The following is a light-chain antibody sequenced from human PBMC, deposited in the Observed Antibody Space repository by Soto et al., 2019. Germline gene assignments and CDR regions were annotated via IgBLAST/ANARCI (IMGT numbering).Light chain of an antibody. CDR1: QSISSW. Sequence: DIQRTQSPSTLSASVGDRVTITCRASQSISSWLAWYQQKPGKAPKLLIYKASSLESGVPSRFSGSGSGTDFTLTISSLQPDDFATYYCQQYNSYSRTFGQGTKVEIK. CDR2: KAS. J-gene: IGKJ1*01. V-gene: IGKV1-5*03. CDR3: QQYNSYSRT.